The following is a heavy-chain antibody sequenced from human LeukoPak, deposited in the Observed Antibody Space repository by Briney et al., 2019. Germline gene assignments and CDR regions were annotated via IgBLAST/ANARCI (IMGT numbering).Heavy chain of an antibody. CDR3: AKEGDYGDYRVYYYGMDV. V-gene: IGHV3-30*18. Sequence: PGGSVRLYCASSGFTYRSYGMHWDRQAPAKGLEWVVVISYDGSNKYYADAVKGRFTISRDNSKNTLYLQMNSLRAEDTAVYYCAKEGDYGDYRVYYYGMDVWGQGTTVTVSS. CDR1: GFTYRSYG. CDR2: ISYDGSNK. D-gene: IGHD4-17*01. J-gene: IGHJ6*02.